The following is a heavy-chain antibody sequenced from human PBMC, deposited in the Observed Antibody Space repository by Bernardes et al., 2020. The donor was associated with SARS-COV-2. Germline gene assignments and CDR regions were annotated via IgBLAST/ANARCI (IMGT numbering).Heavy chain of an antibody. V-gene: IGHV3-30-3*01. D-gene: IGHD1-7*01. CDR1: GFTFSSSA. CDR3: TRGLELELITWFDY. J-gene: IGHJ4*02. CDR2: ISNDGSIK. Sequence: SLRLSGTASGFTFSSSAMHWVRHAPVKGPEWVAVISNDGSIKYYTDSVKGRFTISRDNSKNTLYLLMNSLRTDDTAVYYCTRGLELELITWFDYWGQGTLVTVSS.